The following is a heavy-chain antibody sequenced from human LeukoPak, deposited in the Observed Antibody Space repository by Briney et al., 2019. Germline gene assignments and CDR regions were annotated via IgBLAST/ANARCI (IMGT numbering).Heavy chain of an antibody. Sequence: GGSLRLSCAASGFTFSSYWMSWDRQAPGKGLEWVANIKQDGSEKNCVDSVRGRFTISRDNAKNSLYLQMNSLRAEDTAVYYCGRRRGMGSLDYWGQGTLVTVSS. V-gene: IGHV3-7*03. CDR2: IKQDGSEK. CDR1: GFTFSSYW. D-gene: IGHD2-8*01. CDR3: GRRRGMGSLDY. J-gene: IGHJ4*02.